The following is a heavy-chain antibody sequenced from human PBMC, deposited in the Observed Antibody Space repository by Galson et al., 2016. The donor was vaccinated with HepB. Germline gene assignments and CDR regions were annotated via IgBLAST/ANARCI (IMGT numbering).Heavy chain of an antibody. CDR1: GFTFSSSW. D-gene: IGHD6-13*01. V-gene: IGHV3-74*01. J-gene: IGHJ6*02. Sequence: SLRLSCAASGFTFSSSWMHWVRQAPGKGLMWVSRISGDGNSTSYADSVKGRFTISRDNAKNTLYLQLNSLRGEDTAVYYCTRAVYSSRWLLYYGMDVWGRGTSFTVSS. CDR3: TRAVYSSRWLLYYGMDV. CDR2: ISGDGNST.